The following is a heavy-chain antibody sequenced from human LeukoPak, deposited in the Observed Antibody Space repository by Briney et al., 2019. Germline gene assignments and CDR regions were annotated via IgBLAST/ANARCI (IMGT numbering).Heavy chain of an antibody. D-gene: IGHD6-19*01. CDR3: ARDLAVAGNWFNP. CDR1: GDSVSRNSAA. CDR2: TYYRSKWYN. J-gene: IGHJ5*02. Sequence: SQTLSLIYAISGDSVSRNSAAWNSITQSPSRGLEWLGRTYYRSKWYNDYAVSVKSRITINPDTSKNQFSLQLNSVTPEDTAVYYCARDLAVAGNWFNPGGQGTLVTFSS. V-gene: IGHV6-1*01.